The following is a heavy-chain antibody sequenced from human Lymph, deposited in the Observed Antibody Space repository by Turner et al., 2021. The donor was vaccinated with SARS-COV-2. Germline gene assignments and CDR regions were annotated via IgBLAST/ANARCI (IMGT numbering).Heavy chain of an antibody. D-gene: IGHD3-10*01. CDR1: GFTFNNYP. Sequence: VQLVYSWCVVVQPGSSLRLSCASSGFTFNNYPMNWVRQAPGKGQEGGAVITYDGRNKYYADSVKGRVTISREKAKNTLYLQMNSLRAEETAVYYCARNSSGSGTIDYWGQGTLVTVSS. J-gene: IGHJ4*02. V-gene: IGHV3-30*04. CDR3: ARNSSGSGTIDY. CDR2: ITYDGRNK.